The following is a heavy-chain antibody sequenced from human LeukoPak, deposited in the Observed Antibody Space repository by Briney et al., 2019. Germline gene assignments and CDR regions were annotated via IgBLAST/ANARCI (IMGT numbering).Heavy chain of an antibody. CDR2: IHSNPKTI. D-gene: IGHD3-16*01. V-gene: IGHV3-11*04. J-gene: IGHJ3*02. CDR3: AGFGGDAFDI. Sequence: GGSLRLSCEASGFTFRDYQMSWIRQAPGKGLEWISYIHSNPKTIYYADSAKGRFTISRDNAKNSLYLQMNSLRAEDTAVYYCAGFGGDAFDIWGQGTMVTVSS. CDR1: GFTFRDYQ.